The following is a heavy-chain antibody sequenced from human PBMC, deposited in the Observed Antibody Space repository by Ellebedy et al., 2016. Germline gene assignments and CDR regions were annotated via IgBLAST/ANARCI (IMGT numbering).Heavy chain of an antibody. CDR3: ARVTLVRGVIITVYYGMDV. D-gene: IGHD3-10*01. V-gene: IGHV4-34*01. J-gene: IGHJ6*02. CDR1: GGSFSTYY. Sequence: SETLSLXCSVSGGSFSTYYWSWIRQPPGKGLEWIGEINHSGSTNYNPSLKSRVTISVDTSKNQFSLKLSSVTAADTAVYYCARVTLVRGVIITVYYGMDVWGQGTTVTVSS. CDR2: INHSGST.